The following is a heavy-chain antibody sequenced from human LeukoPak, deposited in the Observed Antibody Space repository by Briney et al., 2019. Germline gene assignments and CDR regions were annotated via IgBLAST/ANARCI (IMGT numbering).Heavy chain of an antibody. CDR1: GFTFSSYN. V-gene: IGHV3-48*04. J-gene: IGHJ5*02. Sequence: GGSLRLSCVASGFTFSSYNMNWVRQAPGKGLEWVSYISSSSTTIYYADSVKGRFTISRDNAKNSLYLQMNSLRAEDTAIYYCATGKYSNSWYWFDPWGQGSLVTVSS. CDR3: ATGKYSNSWYWFDP. D-gene: IGHD6-13*01. CDR2: ISSSSTTI.